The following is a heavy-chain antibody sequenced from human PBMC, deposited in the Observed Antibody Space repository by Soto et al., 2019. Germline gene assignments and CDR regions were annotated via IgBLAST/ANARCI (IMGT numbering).Heavy chain of an antibody. Sequence: QVQLVEAGGGVVQPGTSLRLSCVGSGFTFRSYVIHWVRQAPGKGLEWVALTSYDGSNKYYYDSVKGRFTISRDNSRNTVDLQMYKMRLEDTALYYCARWGTTGGFDVWGQGTLVSVSS. D-gene: IGHD3-16*01. V-gene: IGHV3-30*19. CDR1: GFTFRSYV. CDR3: ARWGTTGGFDV. J-gene: IGHJ5*02. CDR2: TSYDGSNK.